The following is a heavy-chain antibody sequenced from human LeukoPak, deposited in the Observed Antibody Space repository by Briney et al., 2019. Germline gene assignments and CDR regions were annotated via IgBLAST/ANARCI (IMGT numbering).Heavy chain of an antibody. J-gene: IGHJ4*02. CDR2: IYHSGST. Sequence: SQTLSLTCTVSGGSISSGGYYWSWIRQPPGKGLEWIGYIYHSGSTYYNPSLKSRVTISVDTSKNQFSLKLSSVTAADTAVYYCARHYYDSSGYYPNFDYWGQGTLVTVSS. CDR3: ARHYYDSSGYYPNFDY. D-gene: IGHD3-22*01. V-gene: IGHV4-30-2*02. CDR1: GGSISSGGYY.